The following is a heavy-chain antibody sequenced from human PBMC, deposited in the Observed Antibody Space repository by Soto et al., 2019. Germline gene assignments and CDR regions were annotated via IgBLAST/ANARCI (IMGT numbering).Heavy chain of an antibody. J-gene: IGHJ5*02. CDR3: AKAAPYYDFWSGYSNWFDP. CDR2: ISWNSGSI. Sequence: EVQLVESGGGWVQPGRSLRLSCAASEFTFDDYAMHWVRQAPGKGLEWVSGISWNSGSIGNADSVKGRFTISRDNAKNSLYLQMNSLRAEDTALYYCAKAAPYYDFWSGYSNWFDPWGQGTLVTVSS. V-gene: IGHV3-9*01. CDR1: EFTFDDYA. D-gene: IGHD3-3*01.